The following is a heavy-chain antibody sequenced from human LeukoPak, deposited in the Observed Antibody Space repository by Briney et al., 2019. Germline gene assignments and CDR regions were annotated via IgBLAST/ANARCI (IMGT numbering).Heavy chain of an antibody. V-gene: IGHV3-48*03. CDR1: GFTFSSYE. J-gene: IGHJ4*02. Sequence: GGSLRLSCAASGFTFSSYEMNWVRQAPGKGLEWVSYISSSGSTIYYADSVKGRFTISRDNAKNSLYLQMNSLRAEDTAVYYCARGRDYYDSSGYYYVFDYWGQGTLVTVSS. CDR3: ARGRDYYDSSGYYYVFDY. D-gene: IGHD3-22*01. CDR2: ISSSGSTI.